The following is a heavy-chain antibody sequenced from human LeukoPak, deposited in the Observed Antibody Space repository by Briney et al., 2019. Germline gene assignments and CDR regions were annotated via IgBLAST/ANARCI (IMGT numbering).Heavy chain of an antibody. CDR2: ITSSSGYI. CDR3: ARDRGDGPLDY. CDR1: GFAFSSYS. D-gene: IGHD5-24*01. V-gene: IGHV3-21*01. Sequence: PGGSLGLSCAASGFAFSSYSKNWVRQAPGKGLEWVSSITSSSGYIYYAGSVKGRFTISRDNAKNSLSLQVNSLRAEDTAVYYCARDRGDGPLDYWGQGTLVTVSS. J-gene: IGHJ4*02.